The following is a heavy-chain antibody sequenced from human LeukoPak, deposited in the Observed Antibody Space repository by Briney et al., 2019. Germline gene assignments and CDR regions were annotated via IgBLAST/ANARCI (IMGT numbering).Heavy chain of an antibody. V-gene: IGHV3-7*03. Sequence: PGGSLRLSCAASGFTFSSYWMSWVCQAPGKGLEWVANIKQDGSEKYYVDSVKGRFTISRDNAKNSLYLHMNSLRAEDTAVYYCARDYYGDYPTFDYWGQGTLVTVSS. J-gene: IGHJ4*02. CDR2: IKQDGSEK. CDR1: GFTFSSYW. CDR3: ARDYYGDYPTFDY. D-gene: IGHD4-17*01.